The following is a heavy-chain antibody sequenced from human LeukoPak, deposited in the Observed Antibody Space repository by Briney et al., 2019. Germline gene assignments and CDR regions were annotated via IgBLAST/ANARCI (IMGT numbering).Heavy chain of an antibody. CDR2: ISSSGSTI. Sequence: GGSLRLSCAASGFTFSDYNMRWIRQAPGKGLEWVSSISSSGSTIYYAESVKGRFTISRDNAKNSLFLQMNSLRAEDTAVYYCARVLRYCSGGNCYSGGLEYMDVWGKGTTVTISS. J-gene: IGHJ6*03. V-gene: IGHV3-11*01. D-gene: IGHD2-15*01. CDR1: GFTFSDYN. CDR3: ARVLRYCSGGNCYSGGLEYMDV.